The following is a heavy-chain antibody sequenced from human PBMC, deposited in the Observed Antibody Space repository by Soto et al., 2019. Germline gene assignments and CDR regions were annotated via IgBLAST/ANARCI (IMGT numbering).Heavy chain of an antibody. V-gene: IGHV3-53*01. J-gene: IGHJ4*02. CDR2: IYSGGST. CDR1: GFTVSSNY. CDR3: ARGAPNLNLGY. Sequence: GGSLRLSCAASGFTVSSNYMSWVRQAPGKGLEWVSVIYSGGSTYYADSVKGRFTISRDNSKNTLYLQMNSLRAEDTAVYYCARGAPNLNLGYWGQGTLVTVSS.